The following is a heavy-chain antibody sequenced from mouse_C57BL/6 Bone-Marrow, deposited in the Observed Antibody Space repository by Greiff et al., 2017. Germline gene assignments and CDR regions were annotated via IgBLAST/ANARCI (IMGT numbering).Heavy chain of an antibody. J-gene: IGHJ4*01. CDR3: ARGYDYDYAMDY. CDR1: GYSFTDYN. V-gene: IGHV1-39*01. CDR2: ITPNYGTT. D-gene: IGHD2-4*01. Sequence: QLKESGPELVKPGASVKISCKASGYSFTDYNMNWVKQSNGKSLEWIGVITPNYGTTSYNQKFKGKATLTVDQSSSTAYMQLNSLTSQDSAVYYGARGYDYDYAMDYWGQGTSVTVSS.